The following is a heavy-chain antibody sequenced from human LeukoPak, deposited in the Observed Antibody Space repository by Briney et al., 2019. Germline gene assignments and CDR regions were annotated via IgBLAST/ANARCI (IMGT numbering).Heavy chain of an antibody. J-gene: IGHJ4*02. V-gene: IGHV4-39*07. CDR2: FSNGGGT. D-gene: IGHD5-12*01. CDR3: ACEGGGATIYLEH. Sequence: SETLSLTCTVSGGSIRSSNYYWGWVRQPPGKGPEFIGTFSNGGGTNYSPSLHSRVIIFADTSKNQFYLDLSSVTAADTAMYYCACEGGGATIYLEHWGQGILVTVSS. CDR1: GGSIRSSNYY.